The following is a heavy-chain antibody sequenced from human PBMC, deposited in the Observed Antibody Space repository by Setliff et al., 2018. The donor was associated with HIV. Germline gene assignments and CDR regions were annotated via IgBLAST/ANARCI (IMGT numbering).Heavy chain of an antibody. Sequence: LRLSCVASGFTFSSNWLSWVRQAPGKGLEWVANIKQDGSEKYYVDSVKGRFTISRDNAKNSLYLQMNSLRAEDTALYYCVKDRSSDPSAWDAFDIWGQGTMVTVSS. D-gene: IGHD6-19*01. CDR3: VKDRSSDPSAWDAFDI. J-gene: IGHJ3*02. CDR2: IKQDGSEK. V-gene: IGHV3-7*03. CDR1: GFTFSSNW.